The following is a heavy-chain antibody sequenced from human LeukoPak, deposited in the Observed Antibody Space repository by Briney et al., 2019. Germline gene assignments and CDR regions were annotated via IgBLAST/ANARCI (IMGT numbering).Heavy chain of an antibody. Sequence: GRSLRLSCAASGFTFDDYGMSWVRHAPGKGLEWVSGINWNGGSTGYADSVKGRFTISRDNAKNSLYLQMNSLRAEDTALYYCARGYDRLFDYWGQGTLVTVSS. V-gene: IGHV3-20*04. CDR3: ARGYDRLFDY. D-gene: IGHD1-14*01. CDR2: INWNGGST. J-gene: IGHJ4*02. CDR1: GFTFDDYG.